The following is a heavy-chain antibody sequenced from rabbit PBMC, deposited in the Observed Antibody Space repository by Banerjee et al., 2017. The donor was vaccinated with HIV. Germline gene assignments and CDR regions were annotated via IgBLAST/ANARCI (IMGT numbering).Heavy chain of an antibody. J-gene: IGHJ4*01. CDR3: ARDLAGVIGWNFNL. D-gene: IGHD4-1*01. Sequence: LVKPEGSLTLTCTASGFDFSSNVMCWVRQAPGKGLEWIACIYTGSDSTYYASWARGRFTISKTSSTTVTLQMTSLTAADTATYFCARDLAGVIGWNFNLWGPGTLVTVS. CDR1: GFDFSSNV. V-gene: IGHV1S45*01. CDR2: IYTGSDST.